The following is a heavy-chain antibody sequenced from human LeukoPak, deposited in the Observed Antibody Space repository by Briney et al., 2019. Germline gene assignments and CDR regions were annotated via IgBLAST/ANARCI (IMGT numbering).Heavy chain of an antibody. CDR1: GYTFTSYY. D-gene: IGHD4-17*01. Sequence: ASVKVSCKASGYTFTSYYMHWVRQAPGQGLEWMGIINPSGGSTSYAQKFQGRVTMTRDTSTSTVYMELSNLRSEDTAVYYCARGLSDGDYGLYFDYWGQGTLVTVSS. CDR3: ARGLSDGDYGLYFDY. CDR2: INPSGGST. J-gene: IGHJ4*02. V-gene: IGHV1-46*01.